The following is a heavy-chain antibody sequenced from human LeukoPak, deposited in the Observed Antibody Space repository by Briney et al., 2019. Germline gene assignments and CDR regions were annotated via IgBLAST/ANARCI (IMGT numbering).Heavy chain of an antibody. CDR1: GYTFTCCD. CDR2: MNPSSGNT. V-gene: IGHV1-8*02. CDR3: ARVQSVGYGDNNFDY. J-gene: IGHJ4*02. D-gene: IGHD4-17*01. Sequence: ASVKVSCKASGYTFTCCDINWVRQADGQGLEWIAWMNPSSGNTGYAQKFQGRVTMTRDTSISTAYLELSSLRSEDTAVYYCARVQSVGYGDNNFDYWGQGTLVTVSS.